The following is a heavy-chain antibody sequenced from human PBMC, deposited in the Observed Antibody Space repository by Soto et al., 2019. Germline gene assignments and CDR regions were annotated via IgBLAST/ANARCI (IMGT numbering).Heavy chain of an antibody. CDR2: IKQDGSMK. CDR1: GFTFSSYW. V-gene: IGHV3-7*01. CDR3: ARDANGGYFDS. Sequence: EVQLVESGGGLVQPGGSLRLSCADSGFTFSSYWMSWVRQAPGKGLEWVAIIKQDGSMKNHVDSVRGRFTISRDNAKNSLYLQMNGLRAEDTAVYYCARDANGGYFDSWGQETLVTVSS. D-gene: IGHD2-8*01. J-gene: IGHJ4*02.